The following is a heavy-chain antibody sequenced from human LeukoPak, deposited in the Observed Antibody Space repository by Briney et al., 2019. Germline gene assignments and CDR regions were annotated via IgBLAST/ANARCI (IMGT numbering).Heavy chain of an antibody. Sequence: PGGSLRLSCAASGFTFSSYGMHWVRQAPGKGLEWVAFIRYDGSNKYYADSVKGRFTISRDNSKNTLYLQMNSLRAEDTAVYYCARHVNVGSGSYYCYYYMDVWGKGTTVTVSS. V-gene: IGHV3-30*02. CDR1: GFTFSSYG. CDR3: ARHVNVGSGSYYCYYYMDV. D-gene: IGHD3-10*01. J-gene: IGHJ6*03. CDR2: IRYDGSNK.